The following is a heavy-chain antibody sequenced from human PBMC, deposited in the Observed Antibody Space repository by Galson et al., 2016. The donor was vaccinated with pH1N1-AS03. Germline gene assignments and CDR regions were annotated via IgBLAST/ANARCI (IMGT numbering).Heavy chain of an antibody. CDR3: ARTLAASGYYFDS. CDR1: GFTFSDYY. J-gene: IGHJ4*02. Sequence: SLRLSCAASGFTFSDYYMSWIRQAPGKGLEWISYISSSSSYTNYADPVKGRFTISRDNAKNSLYLQMNSLRAEDTAVYYCARTLAASGYYFDSWGQGTLVTASS. D-gene: IGHD6-25*01. CDR2: ISSSSSYT. V-gene: IGHV3-11*06.